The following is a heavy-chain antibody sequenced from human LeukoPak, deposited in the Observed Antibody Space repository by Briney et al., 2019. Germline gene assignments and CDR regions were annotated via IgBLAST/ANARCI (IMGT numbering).Heavy chain of an antibody. Sequence: SQTLSLTCTVSGGSISSGSYYWSWIRQPAGKGLEWIGRIYTSGSTNYNPSLKSRVTISVDTSKNQFSLKLSSVTAADTAVYYCARNVRYDFWSGYLDDYWGQETLVTVSS. CDR1: GGSISSGSYY. J-gene: IGHJ4*02. V-gene: IGHV4-61*02. CDR2: IYTSGST. D-gene: IGHD3-3*01. CDR3: ARNVRYDFWSGYLDDY.